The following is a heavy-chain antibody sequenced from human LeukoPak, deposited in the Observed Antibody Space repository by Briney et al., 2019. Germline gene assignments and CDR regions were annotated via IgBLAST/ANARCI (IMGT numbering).Heavy chain of an antibody. D-gene: IGHD4-11*01. J-gene: IGHJ4*02. Sequence: GGSLRLSCAASGFIFDDHGMNWVRQAPGKGLEWVSGINWSGGSTSYADSVKGRFTISRDNAKNSLYLQMNSLRAEDTALYYCARGRKIYSNSDFDYWGQGTLVTVSS. CDR2: INWSGGST. V-gene: IGHV3-20*04. CDR1: GFIFDDHG. CDR3: ARGRKIYSNSDFDY.